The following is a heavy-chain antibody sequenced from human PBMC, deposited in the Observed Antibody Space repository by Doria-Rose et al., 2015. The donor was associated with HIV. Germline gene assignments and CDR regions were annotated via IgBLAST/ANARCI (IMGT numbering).Heavy chain of an antibody. D-gene: IGHD2-21*02. J-gene: IGHJ5*02. CDR3: AREAGTADWFDP. CDR1: GYTFTNNY. V-gene: IGHV1-46*01. CDR2: INPRGGST. Sequence: QVLLVQSGAEVKKPGASAKISCKASGYTFTNNYMHWVRQAPGQGLEWMGIINPRGGSTSYAQKFQGRVTMTRDTSTSTVYMELRSLRSEDTAMYYCAREAGTADWFDPWGQGTLVIVSS.